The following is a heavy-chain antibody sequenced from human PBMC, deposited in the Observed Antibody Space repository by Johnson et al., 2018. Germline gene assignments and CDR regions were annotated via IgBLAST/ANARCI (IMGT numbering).Heavy chain of an antibody. Sequence: QVQLQESGPGLVKPSETLALTCTVSGGSISSYYWSWIRQSPGTGLEWIGYIYYSGSTNYNPSLKSRVTISVDTSKNQFSLKLSSVTAADTAVYYCARSYYDSSGYYLTDAFDIWGQGTMVTVSS. D-gene: IGHD3-22*01. CDR2: IYYSGST. CDR3: ARSYYDSSGYYLTDAFDI. J-gene: IGHJ3*02. CDR1: GGSISSYY. V-gene: IGHV4-59*01.